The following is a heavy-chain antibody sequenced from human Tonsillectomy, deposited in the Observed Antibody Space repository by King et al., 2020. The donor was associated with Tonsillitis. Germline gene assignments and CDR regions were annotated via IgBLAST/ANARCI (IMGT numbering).Heavy chain of an antibody. J-gene: IGHJ4*02. V-gene: IGHV3-7*01. Sequence: VQLVESGGGLVQPGGSLRLSCAASGFTFSSYWMSWVRQAPGKGLEWVANIKQDGSEKYYVDSVKGRFTISRDNAKNSLYLQMNSLRAEDTAVYYCAGDLYYYDSSGYSAADYWGQGTLVTVSS. CDR2: IKQDGSEK. D-gene: IGHD3-22*01. CDR3: AGDLYYYDSSGYSAADY. CDR1: GFTFSSYW.